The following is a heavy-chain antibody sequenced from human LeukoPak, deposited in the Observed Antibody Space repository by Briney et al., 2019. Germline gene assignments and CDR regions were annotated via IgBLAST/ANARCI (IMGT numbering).Heavy chain of an antibody. Sequence: ASVKVSCKASGYTFTSYDINWVQQATGQGLEWMGWMNPNSGNTGYAQKFQGRVTITRNTSISTAYMELSSLRSEDTAVYYCARGLGIAALPNWFDPWGQGTLVTVSS. CDR2: MNPNSGNT. CDR1: GYTFTSYD. V-gene: IGHV1-8*03. J-gene: IGHJ5*02. CDR3: ARGLGIAALPNWFDP. D-gene: IGHD6-6*01.